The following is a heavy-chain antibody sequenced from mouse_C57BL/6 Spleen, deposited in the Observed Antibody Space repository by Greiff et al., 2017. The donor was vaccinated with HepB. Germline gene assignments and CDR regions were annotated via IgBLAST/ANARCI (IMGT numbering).Heavy chain of an antibody. CDR2: IRNKANGYTT. CDR3: ARSYYGNYLYYFDY. Sequence: EVHLVESGGGLVQPGGSLSLSCAASGFTFTDYYMSWVRQPPGKALEWLGFIRNKANGYTTEYSASVKGRFTISRDNSQSILYLQMNALRAEDSATYYCARSYYGNYLYYFDYWGQGTTLTVSS. CDR1: GFTFTDYY. J-gene: IGHJ2*01. V-gene: IGHV7-3*01. D-gene: IGHD2-10*01.